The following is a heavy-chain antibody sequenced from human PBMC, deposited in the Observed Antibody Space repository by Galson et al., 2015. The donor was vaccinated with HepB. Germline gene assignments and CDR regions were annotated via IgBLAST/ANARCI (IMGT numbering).Heavy chain of an antibody. J-gene: IGHJ4*02. CDR3: ARVNRCSSTSCYYFDY. CDR1: GFTFSSNW. V-gene: IGHV3-74*01. Sequence: SLRLSCAASGFTFSSNWMHWVRQAPGKGLVWVSRINSDGSSTSYADSVKGRFTISRDNAKNTLYLQMNSLRAEDTAVYYCARVNRCSSTSCYYFDYWGQGTLVTVSS. CDR2: INSDGSST. D-gene: IGHD2-2*01.